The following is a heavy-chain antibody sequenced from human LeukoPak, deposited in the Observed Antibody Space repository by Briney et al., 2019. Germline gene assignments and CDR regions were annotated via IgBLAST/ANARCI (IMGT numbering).Heavy chain of an antibody. Sequence: GGSLRLSCAASGFTFSSYAISWVRQAPGKGLEWVSAISGSSGSTYYADSVKGRFTISRDNSKNTLYLQMNSLRAEDTAVYYCAKGYYDYVWGSYYFDYWGQGTLVTVSS. CDR1: GFTFSSYA. V-gene: IGHV3-23*01. CDR3: AKGYYDYVWGSYYFDY. J-gene: IGHJ4*02. CDR2: ISGSSGST. D-gene: IGHD3-16*01.